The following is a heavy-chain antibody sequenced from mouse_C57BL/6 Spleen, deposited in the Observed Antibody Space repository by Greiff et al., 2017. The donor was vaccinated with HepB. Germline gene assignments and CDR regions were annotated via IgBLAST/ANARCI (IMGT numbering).Heavy chain of an antibody. CDR2: INYDGSST. D-gene: IGHD2-10*01. CDR1: GFTFSDYY. V-gene: IGHV5-16*01. Sequence: EVKLVESEGGLVQPGSSMKLSCTASGFTFSDYYMAWVRQVPEKGLEWVANINYDGSSTYYLDSLKSRFIISRDNAKNILYLQMSSLKSEDTATYYCARGLLHAMDYWGQGTSVTVSS. J-gene: IGHJ4*01. CDR3: ARGLLHAMDY.